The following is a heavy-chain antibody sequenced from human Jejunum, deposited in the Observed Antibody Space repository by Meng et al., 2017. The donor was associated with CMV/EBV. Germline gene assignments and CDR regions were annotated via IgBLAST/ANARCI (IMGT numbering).Heavy chain of an antibody. V-gene: IGHV4-59*01. CDR1: GGSISSSY. Sequence: QVLLLESGPGLVKPSETLSPTCTVSGGSISSSYWSWIRQPPGKGLEWIGYIYYTGTTNYNPSLKSRVTISLDTSKNQFSLKLTSMTAADTAVYYCARGAGWYAFWGQGTLVTVSS. CDR2: IYYTGTT. CDR3: ARGAGWYAF. J-gene: IGHJ5*01.